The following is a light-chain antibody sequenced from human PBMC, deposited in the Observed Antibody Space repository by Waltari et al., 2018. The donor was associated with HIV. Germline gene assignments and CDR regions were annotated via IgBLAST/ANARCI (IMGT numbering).Light chain of an antibody. Sequence: SYELRQPSSVSVSPGQTASIFCSGDILTNKYDRCFQQKPGQAPVLMFYKDNQRPSGIPERSSGSSSGTTVTLTISEAQVEDEADYYCSSSSDNNPVVFGGGTKLTVL. CDR3: SSSSDNNPVV. J-gene: IGLJ2*01. V-gene: IGLV3-27*01. CDR2: KDN. CDR1: ILTNKY.